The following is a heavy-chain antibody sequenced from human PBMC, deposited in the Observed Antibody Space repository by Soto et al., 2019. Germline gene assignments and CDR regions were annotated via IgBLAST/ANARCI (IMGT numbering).Heavy chain of an antibody. V-gene: IGHV1-69*08. CDR1: GGTFSSYT. J-gene: IGHJ2*01. CDR2: IIPILGIA. Sequence: QVQLVQSGAEVKKPGSSVKVSCKASGGTFSSYTISWVRQAPGQGLEWMGRIIPILGIANYAQKFQGRVTITADKSTSTAYMELSSPRSEDTAVYYCARDGRGDYETTALNWYFDLWGRGTLVTVSS. D-gene: IGHD4-17*01. CDR3: ARDGRGDYETTALNWYFDL.